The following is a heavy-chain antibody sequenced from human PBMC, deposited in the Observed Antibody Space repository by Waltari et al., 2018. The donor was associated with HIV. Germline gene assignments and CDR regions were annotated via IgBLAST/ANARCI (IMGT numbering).Heavy chain of an antibody. D-gene: IGHD1-20*01. V-gene: IGHV3-23*01. Sequence: EVQLLESGGGLVQPGGSLRLSCVVFGFTFNNFALIWIRHAPWKGREWVSALSGSGITTYYADSVKGRFTISRDNSKNTLYLEMNSLRADDTAVYYCAKPPHNWNIDFWGPGTLVTVYS. CDR3: AKPPHNWNIDF. CDR2: LSGSGITT. J-gene: IGHJ4*02. CDR1: GFTFNNFA.